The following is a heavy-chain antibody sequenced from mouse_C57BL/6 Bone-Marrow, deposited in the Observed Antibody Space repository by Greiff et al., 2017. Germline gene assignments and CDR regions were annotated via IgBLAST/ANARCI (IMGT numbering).Heavy chain of an antibody. CDR3: AREKVSTVPYWYFDV. J-gene: IGHJ1*03. D-gene: IGHD1-1*01. CDR2: IDPSDSYT. V-gene: IGHV1-69*01. CDR1: GYTFTSYW. Sequence: QVQLQQPGAELVMPGASVKLSCKASGYTFTSYWMHWVKQRPGQGLEWIGEIDPSDSYTNYNQKFKGKYTLTVDKSSSTAYMQLSSLTSEDSAVYYCAREKVSTVPYWYFDVWGTGTTVTVSS.